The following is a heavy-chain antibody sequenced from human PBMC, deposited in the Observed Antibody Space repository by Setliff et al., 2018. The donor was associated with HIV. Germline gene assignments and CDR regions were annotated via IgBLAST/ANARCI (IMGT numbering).Heavy chain of an antibody. Sequence: TLSLTCAVYGGSFSGYYWTWIRQPPGKGLEWIGEINHSGSTNYNPSFKRRLTISVDTSKNQFSLKLSSVTAADTAVYYCARGLMGATTNGFFDSWGEGTLVTVSS. J-gene: IGHJ4*02. CDR1: GGSFSGYY. CDR3: ARGLMGATTNGFFDS. D-gene: IGHD1-26*01. CDR2: INHSGST. V-gene: IGHV4-34*01.